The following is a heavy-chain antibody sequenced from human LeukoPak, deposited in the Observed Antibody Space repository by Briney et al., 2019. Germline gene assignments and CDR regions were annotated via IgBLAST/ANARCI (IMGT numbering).Heavy chain of an antibody. J-gene: IGHJ4*02. D-gene: IGHD3-22*01. CDR2: ISYDGSNK. V-gene: IGHV3-30-3*01. Sequence: GRSLRLSCAASGFTFSSYAMHWVRQAPGKGLEWVAVISYDGSNKYYADSVKGRFTISRDTSKNPLYLQMNSLRAEDTAVYYCARPPFTYYYDSSGPLDYWGQGTLVTVSS. CDR3: ARPPFTYYYDSSGPLDY. CDR1: GFTFSSYA.